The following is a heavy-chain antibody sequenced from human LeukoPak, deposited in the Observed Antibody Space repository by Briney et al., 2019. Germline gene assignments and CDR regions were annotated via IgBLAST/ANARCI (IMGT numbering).Heavy chain of an antibody. CDR2: INGYGSST. V-gene: IGHV3-74*01. Sequence: GGSLRLSCAASGFTFISYWMHWVRQAPGKGLVWVSRINGYGSSTDFADSVKGRFTISRDNAKNSLYLQMNSLRAEDTAVYYCASLQIRYYMDVWGEGTTVTVSS. CDR3: ASLQIRYYMDV. D-gene: IGHD5-24*01. CDR1: GFTFISYW. J-gene: IGHJ6*03.